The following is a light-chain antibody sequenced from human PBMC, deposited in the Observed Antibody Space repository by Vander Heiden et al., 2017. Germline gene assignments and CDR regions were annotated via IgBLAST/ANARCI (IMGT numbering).Light chain of an antibody. CDR3: AAWDDSLRGV. V-gene: IGLV1-44*01. Sequence: QSVLTLPPSASGTPGHRFTISCSGSSSNIGTNTVNWHQQLPGTAPKLLIYSNNQRPSGVPDRFSGSKSGTSASLAISGLQSDDEADYYCAAWDDSLRGVFGGGTKLTVL. J-gene: IGLJ2*01. CDR2: SNN. CDR1: SSNIGTNT.